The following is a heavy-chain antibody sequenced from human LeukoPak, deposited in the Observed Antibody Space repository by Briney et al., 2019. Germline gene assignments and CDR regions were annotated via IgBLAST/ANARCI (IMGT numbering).Heavy chain of an antibody. CDR1: GYTFTGYY. Sequence: ASVKVSCKASGYTFTGYYMHWVRQAPGQGLEWMGWINPNSGDTNFAQKFQGRVTMTRDTSISTAYMELSRLRSDDTAVYYCARDRWGETYAYYYYGMDVWGQGTTVTVSS. CDR2: INPNSGDT. CDR3: ARDRWGETYAYYYYGMDV. D-gene: IGHD2-21*01. V-gene: IGHV1-2*02. J-gene: IGHJ6*02.